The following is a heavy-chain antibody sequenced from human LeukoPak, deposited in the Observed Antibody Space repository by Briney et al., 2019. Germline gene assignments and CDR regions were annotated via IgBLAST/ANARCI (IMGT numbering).Heavy chain of an antibody. CDR2: ISAYNGNT. D-gene: IGHD3-3*01. CDR3: ARDTFWSGYYRRGFSFDY. CDR1: GYTFTSYG. V-gene: IGHV1-18*01. Sequence: GASVKVSCKASGYTFTSYGISWVRQAPGQGLEWMGWISAYNGNTNYAQKLQGRVTMTIDTSTSTAYMELRSLRYDDTAVYYCARDTFWSGYYRRGFSFDYWGQGTLVTVSS. J-gene: IGHJ4*02.